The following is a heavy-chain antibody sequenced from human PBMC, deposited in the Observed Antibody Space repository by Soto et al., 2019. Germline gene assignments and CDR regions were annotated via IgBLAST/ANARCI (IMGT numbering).Heavy chain of an antibody. CDR1: GGSISSGGYS. D-gene: IGHD5-12*01. CDR2: IYHRGST. CDR3: AAGGGLPRYY. J-gene: IGHJ4*02. V-gene: IGHV4-30-2*01. Sequence: QLQLQESGSGLVKPSQTLSLTCAVSGGSISSGGYSWSWIRQPPGKGLEWIGYIYHRGSTYYNPSIKSRVTISVDRSKNKFSLKLSSVTAADTAVYYCAAGGGLPRYYWGQGTLVTVSS.